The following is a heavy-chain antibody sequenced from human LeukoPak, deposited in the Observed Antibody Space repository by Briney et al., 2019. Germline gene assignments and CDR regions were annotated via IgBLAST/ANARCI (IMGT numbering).Heavy chain of an antibody. Sequence: ASVNVSCNASGYTFTFYYMHWGRHAPGQGLEWMGGINPNSVGTIYEQKFQGRFTVTRDTSITTAYMELSRRRSDETAVYYCVRVPAAIQLKGDFDIWGQGKMVTVSS. V-gene: IGHV1-2*02. D-gene: IGHD2-2*01. J-gene: IGHJ3*02. CDR2: INPNSVGT. CDR1: GYTFTFYY. CDR3: VRVPAAIQLKGDFDI.